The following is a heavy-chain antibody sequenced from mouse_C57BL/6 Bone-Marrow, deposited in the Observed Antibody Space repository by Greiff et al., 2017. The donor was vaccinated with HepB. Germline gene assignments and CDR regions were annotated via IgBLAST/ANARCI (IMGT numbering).Heavy chain of an antibody. J-gene: IGHJ4*01. D-gene: IGHD1-1*01. V-gene: IGHV2-3*01. CDR3: AKPPFITTVVADYYAMDY. Sequence: VQLVESGPGLVAPSQSLSITCTVSGFSLTSYGVSWVRQPPGKGLEWLGVIWGDGSTNYHSALISRLSISKDNSKSQVFLKLNSLQTDDTATYYCAKPPFITTVVADYYAMDYWGQGTSVTVSS. CDR1: GFSLTSYG. CDR2: IWGDGST.